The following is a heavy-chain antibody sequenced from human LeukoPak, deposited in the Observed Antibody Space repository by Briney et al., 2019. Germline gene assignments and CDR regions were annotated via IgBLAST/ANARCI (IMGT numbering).Heavy chain of an antibody. Sequence: PSETLSLTCTVSGGSISSYYWSWIRQPPGKGLEWIGYIYYSGSTNYNPSLKSRVTISVDTSKNQFSLKLSSVTAADTAVYYCARDSALYSSGWLFDYWGQGTLVTVSS. V-gene: IGHV4-59*01. J-gene: IGHJ4*02. CDR3: ARDSALYSSGWLFDY. D-gene: IGHD6-19*01. CDR1: GGSISSYY. CDR2: IYYSGST.